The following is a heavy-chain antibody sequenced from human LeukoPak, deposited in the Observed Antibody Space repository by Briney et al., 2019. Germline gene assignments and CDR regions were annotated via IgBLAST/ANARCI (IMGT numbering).Heavy chain of an antibody. CDR1: GGSFSGYY. D-gene: IGHD3-10*01. CDR3: ARDTVLYGSGSLTGYYYYGMDV. J-gene: IGHJ6*02. V-gene: IGHV4-34*09. Sequence: SETLSLTCAVYGGSFSGYYWSWIRQPPGKGLEWIGEINHSGSTNYNPSLKSRVTISVDTSKNQFSLKLSSVTAADTAVYYCARDTVLYGSGSLTGYYYYGMDVWGQGTTVTVSS. CDR2: INHSGST.